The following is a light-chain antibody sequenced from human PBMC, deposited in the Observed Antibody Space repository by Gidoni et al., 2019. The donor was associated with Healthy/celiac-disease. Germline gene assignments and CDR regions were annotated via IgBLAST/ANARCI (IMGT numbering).Light chain of an antibody. CDR1: QSVSSY. CDR3: QQRSNWPPLT. Sequence: VLPHSPATLSLSPGERATPSCRASQSVSSYLAWYQQKPGQAPRLLIYDASNRATGIPARFSGSGSGTDFTLTISSLEPEDFAVYYCQQRSNWPPLTFXGXTKVEIK. J-gene: IGKJ4*01. V-gene: IGKV3-11*01. CDR2: DAS.